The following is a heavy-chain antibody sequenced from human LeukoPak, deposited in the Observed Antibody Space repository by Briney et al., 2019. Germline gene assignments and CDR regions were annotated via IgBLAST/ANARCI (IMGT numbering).Heavy chain of an antibody. CDR2: INHSGST. J-gene: IGHJ5*02. D-gene: IGHD3-10*01. CDR3: ARVRDYCGSGSGWFDP. Sequence: PSETLSLTCAVYGGSFSGYYWSWIRQPPAKGLEWIGEINHSGSTNYNPSLKSRVTISVDTSKNQFSLKLSSVTGGDTAVYYCARVRDYCGSGSGWFDPWGQGTLVTVSS. V-gene: IGHV4-34*01. CDR1: GGSFSGYY.